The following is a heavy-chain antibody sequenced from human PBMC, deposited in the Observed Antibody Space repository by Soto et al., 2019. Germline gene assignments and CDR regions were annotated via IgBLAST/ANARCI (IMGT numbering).Heavy chain of an antibody. CDR3: AKANCGDCHFRYFFDN. D-gene: IGHD2-21*02. Sequence: GGSLRLSCAASGFRFDEYAMYWVRQVPGKGLEWVSGITRNSGGIYYADSVKGRFTISRDNAKNSVFLQMNSLRAEDTALYYCAKANCGDCHFRYFFDNWGQGTLVTVSS. V-gene: IGHV3-9*01. CDR1: GFRFDEYA. J-gene: IGHJ4*02. CDR2: ITRNSGGI.